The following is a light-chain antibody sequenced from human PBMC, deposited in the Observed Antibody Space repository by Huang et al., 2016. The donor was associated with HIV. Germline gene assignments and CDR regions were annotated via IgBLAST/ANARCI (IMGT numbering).Light chain of an antibody. CDR2: KAS. CDR3: QQYNTYST. J-gene: IGKJ1*01. V-gene: IGKV1-5*03. CDR1: QSLSSW. Sequence: DIEMTQSPSTLSASVGDRVIITCRASQSLSSWLAWYQQKPGKAPKLLIYKASNLESGVPSRFNGSGSGTEFTLTISSLQPDDFVTYYCQQYNTYSTFGQGTKVEMK.